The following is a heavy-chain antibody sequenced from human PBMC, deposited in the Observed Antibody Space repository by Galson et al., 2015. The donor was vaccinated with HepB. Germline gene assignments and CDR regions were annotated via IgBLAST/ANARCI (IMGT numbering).Heavy chain of an antibody. J-gene: IGHJ6*03. CDR3: ARVEAGITLRRYYYIDV. CDR1: GYSFTSYW. D-gene: IGHD3-10*01. CDR2: IYPDDSDT. V-gene: IGHV5-51*03. Sequence: QSGAEVKKAGESLKISCKGSGYSFTSYWIAWVRQKPGKGLEWMGIIYPDDSDTRYSPSFQGQVTISADRSTSTAYLQWSSLKASDTAMYYCARVEAGITLRRYYYIDVWGTGTTVTVSS.